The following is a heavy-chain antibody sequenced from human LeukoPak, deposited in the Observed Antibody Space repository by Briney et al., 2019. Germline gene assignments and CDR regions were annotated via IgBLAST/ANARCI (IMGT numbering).Heavy chain of an antibody. CDR1: DGSISSYT. Sequence: SETLSLTCTVPDGSISSYTWTWIRQPAGKGLEWIGRIYSSGTTIYNPSLKSRVTMSVDTSENQFSLNLSSVTAADTAMYYCARNYPEWSHLRYFHYYYMDVWSKGTTVTVSS. CDR3: ARNYPEWSHLRYFHYYYMDV. CDR2: IYSSGTT. D-gene: IGHD3-3*01. J-gene: IGHJ6*03. V-gene: IGHV4-4*07.